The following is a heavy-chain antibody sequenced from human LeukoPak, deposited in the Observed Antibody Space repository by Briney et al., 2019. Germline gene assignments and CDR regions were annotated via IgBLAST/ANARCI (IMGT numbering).Heavy chain of an antibody. D-gene: IGHD6-13*01. CDR3: ARRSSWHPFDY. CDR2: INHSGST. CDR1: GGSFSGYY. J-gene: IGHJ4*02. V-gene: IGHV4-34*01. Sequence: KPSETLSLTCAVYGGSFSGYYWSWIRQPPGKGLEWIGEINHSGSTNYNPSLKSRVTISVDTSKNQFSLKLSSVTAADTAVYYCARRSSWHPFDYWGQGTLVTVSS.